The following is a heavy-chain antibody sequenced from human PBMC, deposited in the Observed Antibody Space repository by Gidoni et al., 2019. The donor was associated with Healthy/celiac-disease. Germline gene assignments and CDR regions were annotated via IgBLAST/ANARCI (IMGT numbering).Heavy chain of an antibody. V-gene: IGHV3-33*01. J-gene: IGHJ6*02. D-gene: IGHD2-2*01. CDR1: GFTFSSYG. CDR2: IWYDGSKK. CDR3: ARDSPDIVVVPGNYYYYGMDV. Sequence: QVQLVESGGGVVQPGRSLRLSCAASGFTFSSYGMHWVRQAPGKGLEWVAVIWYDGSKKYYADSVKGRFTISRDNSKNTLYLQMNSLRAEDTAVYYCARDSPDIVVVPGNYYYYGMDVWGQGTTVTVSS.